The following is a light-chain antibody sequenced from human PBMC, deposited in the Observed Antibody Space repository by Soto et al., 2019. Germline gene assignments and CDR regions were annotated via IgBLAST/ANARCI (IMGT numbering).Light chain of an antibody. J-gene: IGKJ4*01. V-gene: IGKV3-15*01. CDR1: QRINRN. CDR2: GAS. Sequence: IVMTQSPATLSVSPGESVTFSCRASQRINRNLAWYQQKPGQAPRLLISGASTGATGIPARFSGSGSGTEFTLTINSLQSEDSAVYYCQQYYTWPVTFGGGTKVDIK. CDR3: QQYYTWPVT.